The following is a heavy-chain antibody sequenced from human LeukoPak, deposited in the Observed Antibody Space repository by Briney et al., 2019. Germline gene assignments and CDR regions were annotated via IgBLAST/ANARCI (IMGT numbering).Heavy chain of an antibody. Sequence: ASETLSLTCDVSGVSINTCCYYWTWLRQPPGKGLEWIGYKYYSGSTRYNSSLRSRLTISLDSSKNQFSLRLMYVTGADTAVYYCARGRSYGFDFESWGPGTLVIV. D-gene: IGHD5-18*01. J-gene: IGHJ4*02. CDR2: KYYSGST. CDR1: GVSINTCCYY. V-gene: IGHV4-61*01. CDR3: ARGRSYGFDFES.